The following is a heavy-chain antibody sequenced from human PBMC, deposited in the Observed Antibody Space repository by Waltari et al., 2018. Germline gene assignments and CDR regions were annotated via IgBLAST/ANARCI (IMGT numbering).Heavy chain of an antibody. J-gene: IGHJ4*02. CDR1: GFTFSDVW. CDR3: VRVGAATNYFTF. D-gene: IGHD1-26*01. CDR2: IKRDANDI. Sequence: EVRLVESGGGLVQPGGSLRLSCATSGFTFSDVWMSWVRQPPGEGLEWVANIKRDANDIYSADSVKGRFTISRDNAMSALYLQMNDLRPGDTGLYYCVRVGAATNYFTFWGPGTMVTVSS. V-gene: IGHV3-7*01.